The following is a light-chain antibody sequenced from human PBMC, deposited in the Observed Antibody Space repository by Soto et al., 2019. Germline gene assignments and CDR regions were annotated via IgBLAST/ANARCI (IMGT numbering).Light chain of an antibody. CDR2: ENN. J-gene: IGLJ3*02. Sequence: QSVLTQPASASAAPGQKVTISCSGSSSNIGNNYLSWYQQLPGTDPTLLIYENNKRPSGIPDRFSGGKSGTSATLGITGRQPGDEDDYYCCTWDSSLSAAVFGGGTKLTVL. V-gene: IGLV1-51*02. CDR1: SSNIGNNY. CDR3: CTWDSSLSAAV.